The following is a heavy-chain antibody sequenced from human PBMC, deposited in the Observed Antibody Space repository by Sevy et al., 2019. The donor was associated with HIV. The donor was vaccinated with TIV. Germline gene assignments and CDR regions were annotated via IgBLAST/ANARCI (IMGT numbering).Heavy chain of an antibody. CDR1: GFTFSSYA. Sequence: GGSLRLSCAASGFTFSSYAMSWVRQAPGKGLEWVSAISGSGGSTYYADSVKGRFTISRDNSKNTLYLQMNSVRAEDTALYYCAKDREEYVWGCYRDTPSFDYWGQGTLVTVSS. V-gene: IGHV3-23*01. CDR2: ISGSGGST. CDR3: AKDREEYVWGCYRDTPSFDY. D-gene: IGHD3-16*02. J-gene: IGHJ4*02.